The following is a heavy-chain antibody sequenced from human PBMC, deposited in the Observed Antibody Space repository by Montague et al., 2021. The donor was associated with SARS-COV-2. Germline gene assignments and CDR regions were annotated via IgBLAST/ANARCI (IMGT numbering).Heavy chain of an antibody. CDR3: ARISAWYSSGWSAFDF. Sequence: PALVKPTQTLTLTCTFSGFSFSTSGMCVSWIRQPPGKALEWLALIDWDDDKYYSTPLKTRLTISKDTSKNQVVLTMTNMDPVDTATYYCARISAWYSSGWSAFDFWGQGTLVTVSS. CDR1: GFSFSTSGMC. D-gene: IGHD6-19*01. V-gene: IGHV2-70*01. CDR2: IDWDDDK. J-gene: IGHJ4*02.